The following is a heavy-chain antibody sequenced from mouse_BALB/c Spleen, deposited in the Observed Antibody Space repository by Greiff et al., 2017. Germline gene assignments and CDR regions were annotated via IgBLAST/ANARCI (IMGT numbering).Heavy chain of an antibody. CDR2: INPSNGRT. CDR3: ARWNYDYDWYFDV. J-gene: IGHJ1*01. V-gene: IGHV1S81*02. Sequence: QVQLQQSGAELVKPGASVKLSCKASGYTFTSYWMHWVKQRPGQGLEWIGEINPSNGRTNYNEKFKSKATLTVDKSSSTAYMQLSSLTSEDSAVYYCARWNYDYDWYFDVWGAGTTVTVSS. CDR1: GYTFTSYW. D-gene: IGHD2-4*01.